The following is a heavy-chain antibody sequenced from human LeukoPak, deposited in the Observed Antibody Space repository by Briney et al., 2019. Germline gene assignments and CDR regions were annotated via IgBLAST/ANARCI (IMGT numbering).Heavy chain of an antibody. D-gene: IGHD2-2*01. CDR1: GGSFRGYY. Sequence: SETLSLTCAVYGGSFRGYYWSWIRQPPGKGLEWIGEINHSGSTNYNPSLKSRVTISLDTSMKKFSLKLNSVTTADTAVYYCASTERCSTTCPLDYWGQGTLVTVSS. J-gene: IGHJ4*02. CDR3: ASTERCSTTCPLDY. V-gene: IGHV4-34*01. CDR2: INHSGST.